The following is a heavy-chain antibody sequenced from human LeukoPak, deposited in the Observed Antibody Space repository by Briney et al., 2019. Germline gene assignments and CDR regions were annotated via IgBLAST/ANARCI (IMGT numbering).Heavy chain of an antibody. Sequence: PSETLSLTCAVYGGSFSGYYWSWIRQPPGKGLEWIGEINHSGSTNYNPSLKSRVTISVDTSKNQFSLKLSSVTAADTAVYYCARDRLVNDAFDIWGQGTMVTVSS. CDR1: GGSFSGYY. D-gene: IGHD4-23*01. CDR2: INHSGST. V-gene: IGHV4-34*01. CDR3: ARDRLVNDAFDI. J-gene: IGHJ3*02.